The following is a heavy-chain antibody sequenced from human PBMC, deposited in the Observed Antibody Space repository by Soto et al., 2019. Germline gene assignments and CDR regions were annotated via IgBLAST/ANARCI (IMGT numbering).Heavy chain of an antibody. D-gene: IGHD6-13*01. Sequence: PSETLSRTCAVYGGSFSGYYWSWIRQPPGKGLEWIGEINQSGSTNYNPSLKSRVTISIDTSKNQFSLKLSSVTAADTAVYYCATTYSSSWHPFDYWGQGTLVTVSS. V-gene: IGHV4-34*01. CDR2: INQSGST. CDR3: ATTYSSSWHPFDY. CDR1: GGSFSGYY. J-gene: IGHJ4*02.